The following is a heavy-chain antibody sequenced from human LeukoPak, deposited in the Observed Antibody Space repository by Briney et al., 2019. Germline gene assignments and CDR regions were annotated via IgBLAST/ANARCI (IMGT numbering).Heavy chain of an antibody. CDR3: ARGAPVLRYFDWLPRGRKNNWFDP. Sequence: ASVKVSCKVSGYTLTELSMHWVRQAPGKGLEWMGGFDPEDGETIYAQKFQGRVTMTEDTSTDTAYMELSSLRSEDTAVYYCARGAPVLRYFDWLPRGRKNNWFDPWGQGTLVTVSS. J-gene: IGHJ5*02. D-gene: IGHD3-9*01. CDR1: GYTLTELS. CDR2: FDPEDGET. V-gene: IGHV1-24*01.